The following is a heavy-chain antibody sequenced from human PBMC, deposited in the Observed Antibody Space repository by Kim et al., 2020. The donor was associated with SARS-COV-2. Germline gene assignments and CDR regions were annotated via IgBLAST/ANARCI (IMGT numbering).Heavy chain of an antibody. CDR2: ST. CDR3: ARVYSTSFDP. J-gene: IGHJ5*02. V-gene: IGHV4-4*09. D-gene: IGHD6-13*01. Sequence: STNYNPSLKSRVTISVDTSKNQFSLKLSSVTAADTAVYYCARVYSTSFDPWGQGTLVTVSS.